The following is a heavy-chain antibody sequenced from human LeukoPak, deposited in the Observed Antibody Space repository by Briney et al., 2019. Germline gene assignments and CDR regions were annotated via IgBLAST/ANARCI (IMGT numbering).Heavy chain of an antibody. V-gene: IGHV3-23*01. CDR2: ISGSGGST. CDR3: AKDYSGPYYYGSGSGY. CDR1: GFTFSSYA. J-gene: IGHJ4*02. D-gene: IGHD3-10*01. Sequence: PGGSLRLSCAASGFTFSSYAMSWVRQAPGKGLEWVSAISGSGGSTYYADSVKGRFTISRDNSKNTLYLQMNSLRAEDTAVYYCAKDYSGPYYYGSGSGYWGQGTLVTVSS.